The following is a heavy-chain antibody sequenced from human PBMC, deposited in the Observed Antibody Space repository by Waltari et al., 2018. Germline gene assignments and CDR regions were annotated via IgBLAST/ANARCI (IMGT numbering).Heavy chain of an antibody. CDR3: AASNGVLRFLEWAPFDY. CDR2: IYYSGST. D-gene: IGHD3-3*01. CDR1: GGSISSYY. J-gene: IGHJ4*02. V-gene: IGHV4-59*01. Sequence: QVQLQESGPGLVKPSETLSLSCSVSGGSISSYYWSWIRQPTGKGLEWIGYIYYSGSTNYNPSLKSRVTISVDTSKNQFSLKLSSVTAADTAVYYCAASNGVLRFLEWAPFDYWGQGTLVTVSS.